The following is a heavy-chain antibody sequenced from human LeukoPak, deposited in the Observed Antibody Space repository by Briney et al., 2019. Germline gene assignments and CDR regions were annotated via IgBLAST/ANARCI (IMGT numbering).Heavy chain of an antibody. Sequence: GGSLRLSCVASGFTFSDYYMTWIRQAPGKGLDWISYITNGGSTIYYADSVRGRFTISRDNTKNSLYLQMDSLRAEDTAVYYCARVGLSGTTFIDYWGQGTLVTVSS. D-gene: IGHD1-1*01. CDR1: GFTFSDYY. CDR3: ARVGLSGTTFIDY. J-gene: IGHJ4*02. V-gene: IGHV3-11*01. CDR2: ITNGGSTI.